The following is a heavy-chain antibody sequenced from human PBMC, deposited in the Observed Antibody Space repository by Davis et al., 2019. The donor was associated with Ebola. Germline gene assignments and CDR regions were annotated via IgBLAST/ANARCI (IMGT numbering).Heavy chain of an antibody. CDR1: GFTFNKYA. V-gene: IGHV3-23*01. CDR2: VSGRATTI. Sequence: GESLKISCAASGFTFNKYAMSWVRQAPGKGLEWVSVVSGRATTIYNADSVKGRFTISRDNSKNTLYLQMNSLRAEDTAVYYCAKGGYSSGWNEGYWGQGTLVTVSS. D-gene: IGHD6-19*01. J-gene: IGHJ4*02. CDR3: AKGGYSSGWNEGY.